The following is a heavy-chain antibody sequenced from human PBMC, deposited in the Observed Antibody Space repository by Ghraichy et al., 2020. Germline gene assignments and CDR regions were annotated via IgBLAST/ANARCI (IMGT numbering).Heavy chain of an antibody. CDR3: AKFGRAGTPYYYGMDV. D-gene: IGHD6-19*01. CDR2: ISGSGGST. V-gene: IGHV3-23*01. Sequence: GGSLRLSCAASGFTFSSYAMSWVRQAPGKGLEWVSAISGSGGSTYYADSVKGRFTISRDNSKNTLYLQMNSLRAEDTAVYYCAKFGRAGTPYYYGMDVWGQGTTVTVSS. J-gene: IGHJ6*02. CDR1: GFTFSSYA.